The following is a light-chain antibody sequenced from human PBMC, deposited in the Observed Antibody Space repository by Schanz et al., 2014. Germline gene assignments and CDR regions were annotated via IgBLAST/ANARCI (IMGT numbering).Light chain of an antibody. CDR2: EVS. J-gene: IGLJ3*02. CDR3: TSYTSSVTWV. Sequence: QSALTQPPSASGSPGQSVTISCTGTSSDVGGYNYVSWYQQHPGKAPKLMIYEVSKRPSGVPDRFSGSKSGNTASLTISGLQAEDESDYYCTSYTSSVTWVFGGGTKLTVL. CDR1: SSDVGGYNY. V-gene: IGLV2-8*01.